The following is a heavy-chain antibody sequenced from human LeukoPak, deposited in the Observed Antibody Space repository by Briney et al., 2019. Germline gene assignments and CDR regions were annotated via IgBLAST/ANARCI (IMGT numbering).Heavy chain of an antibody. Sequence: PGGSLRLSCAASGFTFSTNHMTWVRQAPGKGLEWVSVIYSGGDTYYADSVKGRFTISRDNSKNTLYLQMNSLRAEDTAVYYCAKHYYDSSPQDWYFDLWGRGTLVTVSS. CDR2: IYSGGDT. CDR1: GFTFSTNH. CDR3: AKHYYDSSPQDWYFDL. D-gene: IGHD3-22*01. V-gene: IGHV3-53*01. J-gene: IGHJ2*01.